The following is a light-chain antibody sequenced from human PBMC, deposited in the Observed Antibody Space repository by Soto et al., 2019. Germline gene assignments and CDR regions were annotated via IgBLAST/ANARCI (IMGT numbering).Light chain of an antibody. V-gene: IGKV1-39*01. CDR1: QSISSY. Sequence: DIQMTQSPSSRSASVGDRVTITCRASQSISSYLNWYQQKPGKAPKLLIYAASSLQSGIPSRFSGSGSGTDFTLTISSLQPEDFATYYCQQLNSYPISFGQGTRLEIK. J-gene: IGKJ5*01. CDR2: AAS. CDR3: QQLNSYPIS.